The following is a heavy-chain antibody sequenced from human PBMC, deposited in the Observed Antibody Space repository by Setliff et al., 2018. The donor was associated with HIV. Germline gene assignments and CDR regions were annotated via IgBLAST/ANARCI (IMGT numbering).Heavy chain of an antibody. Sequence: SETLSLTCTVSGGSIRSFYWSWNRQPPGKGLEWIGDIFYSGRTNYNPSLKSRVTISIDTSKIQFALKLSSVTTADTAIYYCAGSKGATRPSAEYFQNWGQGTLVTVSS. D-gene: IGHD1-26*01. CDR1: GGSIRSFY. V-gene: IGHV4-59*01. J-gene: IGHJ1*01. CDR2: IFYSGRT. CDR3: AGSKGATRPSAEYFQN.